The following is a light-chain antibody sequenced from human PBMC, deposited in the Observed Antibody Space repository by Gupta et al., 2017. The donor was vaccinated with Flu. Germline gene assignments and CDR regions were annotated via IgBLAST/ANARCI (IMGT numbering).Light chain of an antibody. CDR1: ALANKY. Sequence: GQTDRINCSGDALANKYVYWFQQKPDQDPELLIYNDTERRSGMPERFSASGSGTTATLTISGVQAEEEADYYCPSEDSTSNCVVFGAGTKVTVL. J-gene: IGLJ1*01. V-gene: IGLV3-25*01. CDR2: NDT. CDR3: PSEDSTSNCVV.